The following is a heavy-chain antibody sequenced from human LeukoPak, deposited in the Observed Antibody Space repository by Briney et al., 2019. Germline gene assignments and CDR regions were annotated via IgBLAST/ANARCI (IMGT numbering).Heavy chain of an antibody. Sequence: GGSLRLSCAASGFTFSSYWMTWVRQAPGKGLEWVANIKQDGSEKYYVDSVKGRFTISRDNAKNSLYLQMSNLRAEDTAVYFCARGGGLDVWGQGATVTVSS. CDR2: IKQDGSEK. J-gene: IGHJ6*02. CDR1: GFTFSSYW. CDR3: ARGGGLDV. V-gene: IGHV3-7*03. D-gene: IGHD3-16*01.